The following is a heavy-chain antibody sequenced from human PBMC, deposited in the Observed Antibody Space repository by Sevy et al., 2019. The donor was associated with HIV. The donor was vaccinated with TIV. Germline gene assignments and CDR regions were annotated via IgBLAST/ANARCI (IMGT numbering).Heavy chain of an antibody. V-gene: IGHV4-34*01. CDR1: GGSFSGYY. CDR2: INHSGST. CDR3: ARGLLNDCSSTSCYYRVNWFDP. D-gene: IGHD2-2*01. Sequence: SETLSLTCAVYGGSFSGYYWSWIRQPPGKGLEWIGAINHSGSTNYNPSLKSRVTISVDTSKNQFSLKLSSVTAADTAVYYCARGLLNDCSSTSCYYRVNWFDPWGQGTLVTVSS. J-gene: IGHJ5*02.